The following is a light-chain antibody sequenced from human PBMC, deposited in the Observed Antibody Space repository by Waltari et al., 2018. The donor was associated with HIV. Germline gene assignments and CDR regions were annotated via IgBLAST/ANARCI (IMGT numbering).Light chain of an antibody. CDR1: SGHSSYA. Sequence: QLVLSQSPSASASLGASVKLTCTLSSGHSSYAIAWHQPQPETGPQYLTKVNSDGSHTKGDGIPDRFSGSSSGAERYLTISSLQSEDEADYYCQTWVTGILVFGGGTKLTVL. J-gene: IGLJ3*02. V-gene: IGLV4-69*01. CDR2: VNSDGSH. CDR3: QTWVTGILV.